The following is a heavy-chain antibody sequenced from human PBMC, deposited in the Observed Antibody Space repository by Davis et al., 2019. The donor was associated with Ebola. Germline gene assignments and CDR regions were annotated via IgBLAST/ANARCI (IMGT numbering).Heavy chain of an antibody. CDR2: ISGSVGST. D-gene: IGHD2-15*01. J-gene: IGHJ3*02. V-gene: IGHV3-53*01. CDR1: GFTVSSNY. CDR3: ARARTRGYRGAFDI. Sequence: GESLKISCAASGFTVSSNYMSWVRQAPGKGLEWVSGISGSVGSTYYADYADSVKGRFTISSDNSKNTLYLQMNSLRAEDTAVYYCARARTRGYRGAFDIWGQGTMVTVSS.